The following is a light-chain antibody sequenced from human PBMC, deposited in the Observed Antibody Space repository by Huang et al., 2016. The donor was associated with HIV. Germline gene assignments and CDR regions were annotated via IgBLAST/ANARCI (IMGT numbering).Light chain of an antibody. CDR3: QQRTTWPALT. V-gene: IGKV3-11*01. CDR1: QSVGSS. Sequence: EIVLTQSPATLSLSPGERATLSCRASQSVGSSLAWYQQRRGQAPRLLIYDASNRATGIPARFRGSGSGTDFTLTITSLEPEDFAVYFCQQRTTWPALTFGGGTKVEI. J-gene: IGKJ4*01. CDR2: DAS.